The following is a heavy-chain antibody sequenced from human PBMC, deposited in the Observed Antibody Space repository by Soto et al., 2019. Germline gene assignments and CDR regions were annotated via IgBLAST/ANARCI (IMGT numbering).Heavy chain of an antibody. CDR2: ISSSSTI. CDR1: GFTFSSYS. J-gene: IGHJ4*02. V-gene: IGHV3-48*02. Sequence: GGSLRLSCAASGFTFSSYSMNWVRQAPGKGLEWVSYISSSSTIYYADSVKGRFTISRDNAKNSLYLQMNSLRDEDTAVYYCARDPYCGGDCSTKEFDYWGQGTLVTVSS. CDR3: ARDPYCGGDCSTKEFDY. D-gene: IGHD2-21*02.